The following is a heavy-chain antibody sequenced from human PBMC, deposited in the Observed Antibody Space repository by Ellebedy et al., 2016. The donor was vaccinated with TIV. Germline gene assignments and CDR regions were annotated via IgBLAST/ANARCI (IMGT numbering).Heavy chain of an antibody. CDR1: GDSINSYY. Sequence: MPSETLSLTCTVSGDSINSYYWRWIRQPPGKGLEWIGYIYYSGSTKYNPSLKSRVTISVDTSKNQFALKLSSVTAADTAVYYCARAISPTTPGNWFDPWGQGTLVTVSS. CDR2: IYYSGST. D-gene: IGHD4-17*01. J-gene: IGHJ5*02. CDR3: ARAISPTTPGNWFDP. V-gene: IGHV4-59*08.